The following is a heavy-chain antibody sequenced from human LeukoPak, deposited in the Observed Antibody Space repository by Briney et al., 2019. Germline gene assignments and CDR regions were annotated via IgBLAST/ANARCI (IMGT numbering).Heavy chain of an antibody. D-gene: IGHD3-16*02. J-gene: IGHJ4*02. Sequence: GASVKVSCKASGYTFNDYYLHWVRQAPGQGLEWMGWINPNSGDTNYAQKFQGRVTMTRDTSFSTAYMELTRLRSDDTAVYYCARSARYWGQGTLVTVSS. CDR1: GYTFNDYY. V-gene: IGHV1-2*02. CDR3: ARSARY. CDR2: INPNSGDT.